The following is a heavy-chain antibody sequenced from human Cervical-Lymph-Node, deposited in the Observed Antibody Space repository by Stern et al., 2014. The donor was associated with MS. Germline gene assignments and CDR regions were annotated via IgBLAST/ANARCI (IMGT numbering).Heavy chain of an antibody. J-gene: IGHJ4*02. D-gene: IGHD3-16*02. CDR1: GFIFSDTY. CDR2: ISSSGSTI. Sequence: VHLVESGGGLVKTGGSLRLSCAASGFIFSDTYMSWIRQAPGKGLEYVSYISSSGSTIYYADSVKGRFTISRDNAKNSLYLQMNSLRAEDTAVYYCARDSVYSYTDYWGQGTLVTVSS. V-gene: IGHV3-11*01. CDR3: ARDSVYSYTDY.